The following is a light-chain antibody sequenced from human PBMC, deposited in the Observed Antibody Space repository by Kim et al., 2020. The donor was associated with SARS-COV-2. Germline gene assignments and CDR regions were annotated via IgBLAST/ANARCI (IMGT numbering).Light chain of an antibody. CDR2: QYS. Sequence: SVSPVQTASITCSGDKLGDKYACLYQQKPGQSPVLVIYQYSKRPSGIPERFSGSNSGNTATLTISGTQAMDEADYYCQAWDSSTVVFGGGTQLTVL. CDR3: QAWDSSTVV. V-gene: IGLV3-1*01. CDR1: KLGDKY. J-gene: IGLJ2*01.